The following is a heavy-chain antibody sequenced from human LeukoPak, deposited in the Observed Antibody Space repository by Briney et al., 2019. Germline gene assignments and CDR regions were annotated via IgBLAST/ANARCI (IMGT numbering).Heavy chain of an antibody. Sequence: SETLSLTCTVSGGSISSGGYYWSWLRQHPGKGLEWIGYIYYSGSTYYSPSLKSRVTISVDTSNNQFSLKLSSVTAADTAVYYCARSSSWSSDYWGQGTLVTVSS. J-gene: IGHJ4*02. D-gene: IGHD6-13*01. V-gene: IGHV4-31*03. CDR1: GGSISSGGYY. CDR2: IYYSGST. CDR3: ARSSSWSSDY.